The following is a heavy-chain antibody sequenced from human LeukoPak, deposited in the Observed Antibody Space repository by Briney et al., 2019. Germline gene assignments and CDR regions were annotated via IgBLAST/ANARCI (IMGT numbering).Heavy chain of an antibody. CDR2: ISSSSSTI. J-gene: IGHJ6*03. V-gene: IGHV3-48*01. Sequence: GGSLRLSCAASGFSFSSYSMNWVRQAPGKGLEWVAYISSSSSTIYYADSVKGRFTISRDNAKNSLYLQMNSLRAEDTAVYYCARDRPTSDYYMDVWGKGTTVTVSS. D-gene: IGHD6-6*01. CDR3: ARDRPTSDYYMDV. CDR1: GFSFSSYS.